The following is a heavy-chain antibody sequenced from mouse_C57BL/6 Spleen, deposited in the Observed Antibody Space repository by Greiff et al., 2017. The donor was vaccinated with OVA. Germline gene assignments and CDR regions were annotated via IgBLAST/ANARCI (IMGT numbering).Heavy chain of an antibody. Sequence: EVQLQQSGPELVKPGASVKISCKASGYTFTDYYMNWVKQSHGKSLEWIGDINPNNGGTSYNQKFKGKATLTVDKSSSTAYMELRSLTSEDSAVDYWARSGILRSWFAYWGQGTLVTVSA. CDR1: GYTFTDYY. D-gene: IGHD1-1*01. CDR3: ARSGILRSWFAY. CDR2: INPNNGGT. V-gene: IGHV1-26*01. J-gene: IGHJ3*01.